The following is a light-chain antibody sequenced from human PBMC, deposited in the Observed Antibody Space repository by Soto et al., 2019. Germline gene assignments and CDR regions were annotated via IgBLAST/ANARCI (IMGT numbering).Light chain of an antibody. CDR3: QHYNNYPET. Sequence: EILMTQSPATLSLSPGERATLSCRASLSISSYLAWYQQKPGQAPRLLIYDASTMATGVPARFSGSGSGTEFTLTISSLQSEDFATYYCQHYNNYPETFGQGTKVDIK. CDR2: DAS. V-gene: IGKV3-15*01. J-gene: IGKJ1*01. CDR1: LSISSY.